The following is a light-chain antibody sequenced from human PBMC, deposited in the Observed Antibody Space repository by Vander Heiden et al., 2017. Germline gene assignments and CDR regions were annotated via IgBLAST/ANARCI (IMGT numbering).Light chain of an antibody. CDR2: DAS. CDR1: QSVSSY. Sequence: EIVLTQSAATLSLAPGERATLSCSHHQSVSSYLDWYQQKPGQAPRLLIYDASNRATGVPARFSGSGSGTDFTLTISSLEPEDFAVYYCMQPSNSPALTFGEGTRLEIK. CDR3: MQPSNSPALT. J-gene: IGKJ5*01. V-gene: IGKV3-11*01.